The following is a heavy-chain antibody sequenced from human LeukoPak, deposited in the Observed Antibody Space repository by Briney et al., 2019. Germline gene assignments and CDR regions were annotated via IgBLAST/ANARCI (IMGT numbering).Heavy chain of an antibody. D-gene: IGHD2-2*01. CDR1: GFTFSSYA. Sequence: PGGSLRLSCAASGFTFSSYAMTWVRQAPDEGLEWVSAISGSDGSAYYADSVKGRFTISRDDSQNTLYLQMNSLSAEDTAVYYCAKVETSGGANCYALDYWGQGTLVPVSS. V-gene: IGHV3-23*01. CDR3: AKVETSGGANCYALDY. J-gene: IGHJ4*02. CDR2: ISGSDGSA.